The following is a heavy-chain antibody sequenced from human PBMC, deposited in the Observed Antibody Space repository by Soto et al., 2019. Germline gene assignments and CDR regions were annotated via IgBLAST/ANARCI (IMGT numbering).Heavy chain of an antibody. CDR3: ARGLFWGVVLMDYYYGMDV. V-gene: IGHV4-4*02. CDR1: GGSISSSNW. D-gene: IGHD3-16*01. CDR2: IYHSGST. Sequence: SETLSLTCAVSGGSISSSNWWSWVRQPPGKGLEWIGEIYHSGSTNYNPSLKSRVTISVDKSKNQFSLKLSSVTAADTAVYYCARGLFWGVVLMDYYYGMDVWGKGTTVTVSS. J-gene: IGHJ6*04.